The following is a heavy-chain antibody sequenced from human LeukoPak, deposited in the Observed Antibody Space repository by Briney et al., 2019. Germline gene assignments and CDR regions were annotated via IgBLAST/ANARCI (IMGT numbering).Heavy chain of an antibody. CDR1: GFTVSSNY. Sequence: GGSLRLSCAASGFTVSSNYMSWVRQAPGKGLEWVSVIYSGGSTYYADSVKGRFTISRDNSKNTLYLQMNSLRAEGTAVYYCAREMRGPYYYGMDVWGQGTTVTVSS. CDR3: AREMRGPYYYGMDV. V-gene: IGHV3-66*01. J-gene: IGHJ6*02. CDR2: IYSGGST.